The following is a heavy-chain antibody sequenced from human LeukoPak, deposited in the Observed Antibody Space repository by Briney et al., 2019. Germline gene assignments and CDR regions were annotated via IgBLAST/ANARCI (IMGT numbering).Heavy chain of an antibody. D-gene: IGHD1-26*01. J-gene: IGHJ4*02. CDR2: IVVGSGNT. CDR3: ARSYSGSYYAESGVDY. V-gene: IGHV1-58*02. CDR1: GFTFTTSA. Sequence: ASVKVSCKASGFTFTTSAMQWVRQARGQRLEWIGWIVVGSGNTNYAQKFQERVTITRDMSTSTAYMELSSLRSEDTAVYYCARSYSGSYYAESGVDYWGQGTLVTVSS.